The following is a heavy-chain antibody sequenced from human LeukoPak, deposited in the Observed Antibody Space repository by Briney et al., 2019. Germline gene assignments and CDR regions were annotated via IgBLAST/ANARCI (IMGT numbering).Heavy chain of an antibody. V-gene: IGHV4-34*01. CDR3: ARGFPYYYDSSGYYSPYYFDY. Sequence: SETLSLTCAVYGGSFSGYYLSWIRQPPGKGLEWIGEINHSGSTNYNPSLKSRVTISVDTSKNQFSLKLSSVTTADTAVYYCARGFPYYYDSSGYYSPYYFDYWGQGTLVTVSS. D-gene: IGHD3-22*01. CDR1: GGSFSGYY. J-gene: IGHJ4*02. CDR2: INHSGST.